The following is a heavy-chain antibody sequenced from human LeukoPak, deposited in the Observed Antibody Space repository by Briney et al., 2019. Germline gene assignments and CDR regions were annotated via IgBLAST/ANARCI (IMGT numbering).Heavy chain of an antibody. J-gene: IGHJ4*02. D-gene: IGHD6-19*01. CDR3: ARARQWLAYFDY. V-gene: IGHV1-3*01. CDR2: INAGNGNT. CDR1: GYTFTSYA. Sequence: KPEASVKVSCKASGYTFTSYAMHWVRQAPGQRLEWMGWINAGNGNTKYSQKFQGRVTITRDTSASTAYMELSSLRSEDTAVYYCARARQWLAYFDYWGQGTLVTVSS.